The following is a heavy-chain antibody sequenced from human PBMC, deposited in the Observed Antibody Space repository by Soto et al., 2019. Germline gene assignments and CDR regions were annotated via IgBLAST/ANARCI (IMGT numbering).Heavy chain of an antibody. Sequence: QVQLQQWGAGLLKPSETLSLTCAVYGGSFSGYYWSWIRQPPGKGLEWIGEINHSVSTNYNPSLKRRVTISVDTSKHQFSLTLSSVTAADTAVYYCARAAAAGTPRYFDYWGQGTLVTVSS. V-gene: IGHV4-34*01. D-gene: IGHD6-13*01. CDR1: GGSFSGYY. J-gene: IGHJ4*02. CDR3: ARAAAAGTPRYFDY. CDR2: INHSVST.